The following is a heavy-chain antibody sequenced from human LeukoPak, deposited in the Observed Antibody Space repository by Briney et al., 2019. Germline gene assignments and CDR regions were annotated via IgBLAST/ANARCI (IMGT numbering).Heavy chain of an antibody. D-gene: IGHD1-26*01. Sequence: GGSLRLSCAASGFILSSYWMSWVRQAPGEGLEWVANIKQDGSEKHYVDSVKGRFTISRDNAKNSLYLQMNSLRAEDTGVYYCARYSGNPASFEYWGQGTLVTVSS. CDR2: IKQDGSEK. V-gene: IGHV3-7*01. J-gene: IGHJ4*02. CDR3: ARYSGNPASFEY. CDR1: GFILSSYW.